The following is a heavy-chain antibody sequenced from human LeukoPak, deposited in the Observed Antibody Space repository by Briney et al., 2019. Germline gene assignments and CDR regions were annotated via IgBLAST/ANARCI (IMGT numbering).Heavy chain of an antibody. J-gene: IGHJ6*03. CDR1: GFTFSSYG. D-gene: IGHD6-13*01. V-gene: IGHV3-7*01. CDR2: IKQDGSEK. Sequence: GGSLRLSCAASGFTFSSYGMHWVRQAPGKGLEWVANIKQDGSEKYYVDSVKGRFTISRDNAKNSLYLQMNSLRAEDTAVYYCAARYSSSWYVHYYYMDVWGKGTTVTVSS. CDR3: AARYSSSWYVHYYYMDV.